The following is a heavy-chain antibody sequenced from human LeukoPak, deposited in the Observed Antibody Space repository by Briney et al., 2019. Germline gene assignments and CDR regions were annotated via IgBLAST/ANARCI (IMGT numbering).Heavy chain of an antibody. V-gene: IGHV1-46*01. CDR2: INPSGGST. CDR1: GYTFTNYY. Sequence: GPSLKVSCKASGYTFTNYYMHWVRQAPGQGLDWIAIINPSGGSTSYAQKFQGRVTMTRDTSTSTVYMELSSLRSEDTAVYYCARDRASLSSGWDGGIDYWGQGTLVTVSS. J-gene: IGHJ4*02. D-gene: IGHD6-19*01. CDR3: ARDRASLSSGWDGGIDY.